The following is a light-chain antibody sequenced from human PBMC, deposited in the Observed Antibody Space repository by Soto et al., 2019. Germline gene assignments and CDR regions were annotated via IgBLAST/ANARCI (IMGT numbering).Light chain of an antibody. CDR1: QSVNSSY. V-gene: IGKV3-20*01. Sequence: EIVLMQSPGTLSLSPGERATLSCRASQSVNSSYLAWYQQKPGQAPSLLIYGASSRATGIPDRFSGSGSGTDFTLTISRLEPEDFAKYYFQQDGSSPWTFGQGTKVEVK. CDR3: QQDGSSPWT. J-gene: IGKJ1*01. CDR2: GAS.